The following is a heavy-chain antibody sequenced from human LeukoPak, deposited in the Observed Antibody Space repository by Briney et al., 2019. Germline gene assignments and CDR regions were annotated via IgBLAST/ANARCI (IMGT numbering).Heavy chain of an antibody. D-gene: IGHD1-26*01. J-gene: IGHJ5*02. Sequence: PGGSLRLSCEVSGFTFSDSAITWVRQAPGKGLEWVSTISPSGIRTYYADSVKGRFTISRDKSKNTVYLQMNSLRAEDTAVYYCAKVLSDSENYHGLGWFDPHHGLGWFDPWGQGTLVTVSS. CDR3: AKVLSDSENYHGLGWFDPHHGLGWFDP. CDR2: ISPSGIRT. V-gene: IGHV3-23*01. CDR1: GFTFSDSA.